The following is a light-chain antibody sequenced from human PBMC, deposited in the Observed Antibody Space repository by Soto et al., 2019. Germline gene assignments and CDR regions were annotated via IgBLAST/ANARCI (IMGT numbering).Light chain of an antibody. Sequence: DVVMTQSPLSLPVTLGQPASISCRSSQSLAYSDGNTYLNWFQQRPGQSPRRLIYKVSNRDSGVPDRVSGSESGPDFTLKISRVEAEDVGVYYCMQGTHWPTYTFGQGTKLEIK. V-gene: IGKV2-30*01. CDR3: MQGTHWPTYT. CDR1: QSLAYSDGNTY. J-gene: IGKJ2*01. CDR2: KVS.